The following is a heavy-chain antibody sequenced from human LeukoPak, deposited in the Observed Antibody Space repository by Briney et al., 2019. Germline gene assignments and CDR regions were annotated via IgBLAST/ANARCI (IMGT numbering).Heavy chain of an antibody. CDR3: VRDPYSGYDLKAFEY. CDR1: RFTFSRYS. J-gene: IGHJ4*02. V-gene: IGHV3-48*01. Sequence: PGGSLRLSCAASRFTFSRYSMNWVRQAPGKGLEWVSYISSSSSTMYYADSVKGRFTISRDSAKNSLYLQMNSLRVEDTAVYYCVRDPYSGYDLKAFEYSGQGTLVIVSP. D-gene: IGHD5-12*01. CDR2: ISSSSSTM.